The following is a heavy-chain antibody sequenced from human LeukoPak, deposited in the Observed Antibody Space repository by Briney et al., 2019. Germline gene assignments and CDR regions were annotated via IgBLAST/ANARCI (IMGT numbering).Heavy chain of an antibody. J-gene: IGHJ4*02. CDR2: TRNKANSYTT. V-gene: IGHV3-72*01. CDR3: ARGPLHDYGDYYFDY. CDR1: GFTFSDHY. Sequence: GGSLRLSCAASGFTFSDHYMDWVRQAPGKGLEWVGRTRNKANSYTTEYAASVKGRFTISRDDSKNSLYLQMNSLKTEDTAVYYCARGPLHDYGDYYFDYWGQGTLVTVSS. D-gene: IGHD4-17*01.